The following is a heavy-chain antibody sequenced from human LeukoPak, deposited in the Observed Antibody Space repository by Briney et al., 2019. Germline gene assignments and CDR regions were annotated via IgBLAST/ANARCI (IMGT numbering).Heavy chain of an antibody. J-gene: IGHJ4*02. CDR3: ARGTGAAAGSFLGY. V-gene: IGHV4-34*01. CDR2: INHSGST. Sequence: PSETLSLTCAVYGGSFSGYYWSWIRQPPGKGLEWIGEINHSGSTNYNPSLKSRVTISVDTSKNQFSLKLSSVTAADTAVYYCARGTGAAAGSFLGYWGQGTLVTVSS. CDR1: GGSFSGYY. D-gene: IGHD6-13*01.